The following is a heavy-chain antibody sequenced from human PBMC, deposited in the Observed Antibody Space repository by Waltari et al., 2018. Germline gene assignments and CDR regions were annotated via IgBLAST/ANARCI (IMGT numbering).Heavy chain of an antibody. CDR2: INTRNGGT. Sequence: QVQLVQSGAAAKKPGASVQVSCKTSGYPFISYYMDWVRQAPGQGLEWMGWINTRNGGTNYAQKYQGRVTMTRDTSISTAYMELSRLISNDTAVYYCARTYQSGSYSDYWGQGTPVTVSS. V-gene: IGHV1-2*02. J-gene: IGHJ4*02. CDR3: ARTYQSGSYSDY. CDR1: GYPFISYY. D-gene: IGHD1-26*01.